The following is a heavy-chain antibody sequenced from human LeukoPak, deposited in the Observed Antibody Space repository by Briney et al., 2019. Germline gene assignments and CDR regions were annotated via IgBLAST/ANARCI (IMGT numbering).Heavy chain of an antibody. V-gene: IGHV4-39*01. Sequence: SETLSLTCSVSGGSINSVNYYWGSIRQPPGEGLEWIGSIYYSGTTYYNPSLKSRVPISVDTSKSQFALRLVSVTAADTAIYYRARHDGWRLGDLSFIPGAFFDYWSHGTLASDSP. CDR1: GGSINSVNYY. CDR3: ARHDGWRLGDLSFIPGAFFDY. CDR2: IYYSGTT. D-gene: IGHD3-16*02. J-gene: IGHJ4*01.